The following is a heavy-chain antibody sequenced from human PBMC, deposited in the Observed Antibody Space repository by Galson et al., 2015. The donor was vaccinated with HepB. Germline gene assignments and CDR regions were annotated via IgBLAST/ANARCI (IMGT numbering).Heavy chain of an antibody. CDR1: GYSFPTYW. V-gene: IGHV5-10-1*01. CDR2: IDPSDSFT. CDR3: ARHVAGTTHFDY. Sequence: QSGAEVTKPGESLWIFCKGSGYSFPTYWISWLRQMPGKGLEWMGKIDPSDSFTTYSPSFEGHVTISADKSINTAYLQWNSLKASDTAFYYCARHVAGTTHFDYWGQGTLVIVSS. J-gene: IGHJ4*02. D-gene: IGHD6-19*01.